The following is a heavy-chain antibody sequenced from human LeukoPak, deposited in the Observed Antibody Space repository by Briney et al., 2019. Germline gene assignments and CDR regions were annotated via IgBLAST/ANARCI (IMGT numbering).Heavy chain of an antibody. J-gene: IGHJ3*02. Sequence: PGGSLRLSCVASGFTFSSYDMHWVLQATGKGLEWVSAIGTAGDTYYPGSVKGRFTISRENAKNSLYLQMNSLRAGDTAVYYCVRGAMNYYDSSGYYGILRLDAFDIWGQGTMVTVSS. CDR1: GFTFSSYD. CDR3: VRGAMNYYDSSGYYGILRLDAFDI. V-gene: IGHV3-13*01. D-gene: IGHD3-22*01. CDR2: IGTAGDT.